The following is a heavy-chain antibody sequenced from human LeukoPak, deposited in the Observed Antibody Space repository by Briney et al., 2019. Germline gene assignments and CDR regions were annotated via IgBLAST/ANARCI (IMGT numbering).Heavy chain of an antibody. D-gene: IGHD3-22*01. Sequence: GGSLRLSCEASGFTFSSYAMAWVRQAPGKGLDWVSFIGASGADTYYSDSAKGRFTVSRDNSKDTLFLHMSSLRAEDTAVYFCATRPRDSSGYYLGAFDGWGQGTTVTVSS. J-gene: IGHJ3*01. V-gene: IGHV3-23*01. CDR1: GFTFSSYA. CDR3: ATRPRDSSGYYLGAFDG. CDR2: IGASGADT.